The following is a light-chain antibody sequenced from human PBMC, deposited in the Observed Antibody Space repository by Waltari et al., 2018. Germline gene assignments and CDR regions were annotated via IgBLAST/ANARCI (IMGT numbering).Light chain of an antibody. Sequence: EIVLTQSPATLSLSPGERATLSCRDSQSVSSYLAWYQQKPGQAPRLLIYDASNRATGIPARFGGSGSGTDFTLTISSLEPEDFAVYYCQQRINWPITFGGGTKVEIK. CDR2: DAS. CDR1: QSVSSY. V-gene: IGKV3-11*01. J-gene: IGKJ4*01. CDR3: QQRINWPIT.